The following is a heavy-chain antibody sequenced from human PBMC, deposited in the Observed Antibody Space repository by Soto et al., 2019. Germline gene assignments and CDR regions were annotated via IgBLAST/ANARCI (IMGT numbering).Heavy chain of an antibody. CDR2: ISYDGSNK. D-gene: IGHD4-4*01. V-gene: IGHV3-30*18. Sequence: GGSLSLSCAASGFTFSSYGMHWVSQAPGKGLEWVAVISYDGSNKYYADSVKGRFTISRDNSKNTLYLQMNSLRAEDTAVYYCAKETTGVDYTRYWFDPWGQGTLDTVSS. CDR1: GFTFSSYG. CDR3: AKETTGVDYTRYWFDP. J-gene: IGHJ5*02.